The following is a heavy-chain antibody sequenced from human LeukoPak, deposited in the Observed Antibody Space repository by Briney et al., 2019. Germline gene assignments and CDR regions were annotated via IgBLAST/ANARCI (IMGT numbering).Heavy chain of an antibody. J-gene: IGHJ5*02. Sequence: SETLSLTCTVSGGSISSSSYYWGWIRQPPGKGLEWIGSIYYSGSTYYNPSLKSRVTISVDTSKNQFSLKLSSVTAADTAVYYCARDLRYFHNRGFDPWGQGTLVTVSS. CDR1: GGSISSSSYY. D-gene: IGHD3-9*01. CDR2: IYYSGST. CDR3: ARDLRYFHNRGFDP. V-gene: IGHV4-39*02.